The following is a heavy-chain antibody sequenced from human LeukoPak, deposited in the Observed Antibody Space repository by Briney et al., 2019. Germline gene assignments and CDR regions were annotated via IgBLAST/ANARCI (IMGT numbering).Heavy chain of an antibody. CDR3: ARGGYFDWLKPIDF. CDR1: GYTFADYY. D-gene: IGHD3-9*01. Sequence: ASVKVSCKASGYTFADYYMHWVRQTPGQGLEWMGWVNPRSGGTDYAEKFQGRVTMTRDTSISTAHMALGRLSSDDTAIYYCARGGYFDWLKPIDFWGQGTMVTVSS. V-gene: IGHV1-2*02. J-gene: IGHJ3*01. CDR2: VNPRSGGT.